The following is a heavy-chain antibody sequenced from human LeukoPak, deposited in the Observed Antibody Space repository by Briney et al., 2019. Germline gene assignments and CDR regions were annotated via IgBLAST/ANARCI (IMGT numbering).Heavy chain of an antibody. D-gene: IGHD2-8*01. Sequence: PSETLSLTCAVYGGSFSGYYWSWICQPPGKGLEWIGEINHSGSTNYNPSLKSRVTISVDTSKNQFSLKLSSVTAADTAVYYCARDGLGYRTNGVCYTAYYFDYWGQGTLVTVSS. CDR2: INHSGST. CDR1: GGSFSGYY. V-gene: IGHV4-34*01. CDR3: ARDGLGYRTNGVCYTAYYFDY. J-gene: IGHJ4*02.